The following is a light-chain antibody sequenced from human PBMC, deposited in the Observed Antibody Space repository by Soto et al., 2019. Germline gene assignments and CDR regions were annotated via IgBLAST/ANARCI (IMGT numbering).Light chain of an antibody. J-gene: IGLJ1*01. CDR3: QVWHSSSDHYV. Sequence: SYELTQPPSVSVAPGQTARITCGGTNIGSKSVHWYQQKPGQAPVLVVYDDSDRPSGIPERVSGSNSGNTATLTISRVEAGDEADYYCQVWHSSSDHYVFGTGTKVTVL. CDR1: NIGSKS. CDR2: DDS. V-gene: IGLV3-21*02.